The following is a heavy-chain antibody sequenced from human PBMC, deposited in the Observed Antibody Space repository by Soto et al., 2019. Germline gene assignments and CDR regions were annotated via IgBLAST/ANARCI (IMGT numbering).Heavy chain of an antibody. CDR2: IIPIFGTA. V-gene: IGHV1-69*13. D-gene: IGHD3-22*01. CDR1: GGTFSSYA. J-gene: IGHJ6*02. Sequence: ASVKVSCKASGGTFSSYAISWVRQAPGQGLEWMGGIIPIFGTANYAQKFQGSVTITADDSTSTAYMGLSSLRSEDTAVYYCARGGDYYDSSGYLSYGMDVWGQGTTVTVSS. CDR3: ARGGDYYDSSGYLSYGMDV.